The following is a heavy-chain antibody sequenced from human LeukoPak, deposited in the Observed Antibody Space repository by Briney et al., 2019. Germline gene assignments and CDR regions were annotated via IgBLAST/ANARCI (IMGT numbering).Heavy chain of an antibody. V-gene: IGHV4-30-2*01. CDR2: IYHSGSA. D-gene: IGHD2-15*01. CDR3: ARAEDLGAFDI. Sequence: SQTLSLTCAVSGGSISSGGYSWSWIRQPPGKGLEWIGYIYHSGSAYYNPSLKGRVTISVDRSKNQFSLKLSSVTAADTAVYYCARAEDLGAFDIRGQGTMVTVSS. J-gene: IGHJ3*02. CDR1: GGSISSGGYS.